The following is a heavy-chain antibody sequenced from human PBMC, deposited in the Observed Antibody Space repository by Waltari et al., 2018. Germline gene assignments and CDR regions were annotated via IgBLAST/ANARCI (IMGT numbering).Heavy chain of an antibody. J-gene: IGHJ5*02. CDR1: GYTFTHSD. Sequence: QVQLVQSGAEVKQPGASLKVSCKTSGYTFTHSDIHWLRQGPGQRIEWMGWMNPNSGNTGFAQDFQDRLIMTANNAITTAYMELTGLTSDDTAVYYCARGAAPGKGAHWFDPWGQGTLVTVSS. CDR3: ARGAAPGKGAHWFDP. CDR2: MNPNSGNT. D-gene: IGHD6-13*01. V-gene: IGHV1-8*01.